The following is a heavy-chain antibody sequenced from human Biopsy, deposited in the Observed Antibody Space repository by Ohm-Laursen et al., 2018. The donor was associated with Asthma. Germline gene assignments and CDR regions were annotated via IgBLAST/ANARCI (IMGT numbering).Heavy chain of an antibody. Sequence: SLRLFCAASGFTFGDYCMSWVRQVPGQGLEWVANIKHDGSEKNHVDSLKGRFTISRDNAKNSLYLQMNSLRAEDTAVYYCTRREYSDSRISPLDLWGHGTMVTVSS. J-gene: IGHJ3*01. CDR3: TRREYSDSRISPLDL. CDR2: IKHDGSEK. CDR1: GFTFGDYC. D-gene: IGHD3-22*01. V-gene: IGHV3-7*01.